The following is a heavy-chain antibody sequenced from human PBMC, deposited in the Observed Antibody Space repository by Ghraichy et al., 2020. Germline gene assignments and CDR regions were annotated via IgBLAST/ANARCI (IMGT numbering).Heavy chain of an antibody. Sequence: SETLSLTCTVSGGSISSGGYYWSWIRQHPGKGLEWIGYIYYSGSTYYNPSLKSRVTISVDTSKNQFSLKLSSVTAADTAVYYCVRGGGGGQANNWGQGTLVTVSS. CDR2: IYYSGST. D-gene: IGHD3-16*01. V-gene: IGHV4-31*03. CDR1: GGSISSGGYY. J-gene: IGHJ4*02. CDR3: VRGGGGGQANN.